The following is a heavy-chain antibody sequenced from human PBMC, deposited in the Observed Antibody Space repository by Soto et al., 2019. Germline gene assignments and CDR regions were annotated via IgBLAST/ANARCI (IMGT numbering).Heavy chain of an antibody. V-gene: IGHV3-23*01. CDR2: LSPNGGST. D-gene: IGHD3-3*01. Sequence: HPGGSLRLSCAASGFTFSSFGMNWVRQAPGKGLEWVSSLSPNGGSTYYAESVKGRFTISRDNAKNTLFLQMDSLRAEDTAVYFCAKSKDSTIFGVVIYYFDTWGQGALVTVS. J-gene: IGHJ4*02. CDR3: AKSKDSTIFGVVIYYFDT. CDR1: GFTFSSFG.